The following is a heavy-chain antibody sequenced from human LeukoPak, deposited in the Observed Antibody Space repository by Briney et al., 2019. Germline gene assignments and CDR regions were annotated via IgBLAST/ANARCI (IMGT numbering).Heavy chain of an antibody. D-gene: IGHD2-15*01. CDR3: ARGYWNGGGCYPSEGYYGVDV. V-gene: IGHV3-9*01. CDR2: ISWNSGTI. J-gene: IGHJ6*02. CDR1: GFNFDDYA. Sequence: GGSLRLSCAVSGFNFDDYAMHWVRQAPGKGLEWVSRISWNSGTIDYADSVKGRFTISRDNSKNSLFLQMNSLRTEDTAFYYCARGYWNGGGCYPSEGYYGVDVWGRGTTVTVSS.